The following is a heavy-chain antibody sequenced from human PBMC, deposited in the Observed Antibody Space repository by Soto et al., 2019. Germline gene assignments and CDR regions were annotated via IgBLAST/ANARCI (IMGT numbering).Heavy chain of an antibody. CDR2: IYSGGST. V-gene: IGHV3-66*01. D-gene: IGHD2-2*01. CDR3: ARDLGYCSSTSCSNYYYYYMDV. J-gene: IGHJ6*03. CDR1: GFTVSSNY. Sequence: PGGSLRLSCAASGFTVSSNYMSWVRQAPGKGLEWVSVIYSGGSTYYADSVKGRFTISRDNSKNTLYLQMNSLRAEDTAAYYCARDLGYCSSTSCSNYYYYYMDVWGKGTTVTVSS.